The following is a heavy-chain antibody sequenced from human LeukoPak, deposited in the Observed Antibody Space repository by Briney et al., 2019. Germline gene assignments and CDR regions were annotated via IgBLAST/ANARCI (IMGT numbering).Heavy chain of an antibody. CDR1: GYSFTSYW. D-gene: IGHD3-22*01. J-gene: IGHJ3*02. CDR2: IYPRDSDT. V-gene: IGHV5-51*01. Sequence: GESLKISCKGSGYSFTSYWIGWVRQMPGKGLEWMGIIYPRDSDTRYSPSFQGQVTISADKSISTAYLQWSSLKASDTAMYYCARRGTSSGYYDSSGYYWNDAFDIWGQGTMVTVSS. CDR3: ARRGTSSGYYDSSGYYWNDAFDI.